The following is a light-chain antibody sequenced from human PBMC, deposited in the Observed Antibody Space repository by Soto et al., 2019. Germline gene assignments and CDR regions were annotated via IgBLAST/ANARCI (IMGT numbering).Light chain of an antibody. V-gene: IGLV2-14*02. J-gene: IGLJ2*01. Sequence: QSVLTQPASVSGSPGQSITISCTGTSSDVGGYDLVSWYQQHPGKAPKLIIYEGSKRPSGISNRFSGSKSGNTAALNISGLKTEDEADYYCQSFDRAVHVVFGGGTKLTVL. CDR2: EGS. CDR3: QSFDRAVHVV. CDR1: SSDVGGYDL.